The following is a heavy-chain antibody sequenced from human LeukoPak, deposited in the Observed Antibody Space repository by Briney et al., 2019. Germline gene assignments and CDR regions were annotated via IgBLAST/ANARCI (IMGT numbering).Heavy chain of an antibody. CDR2: ILHTGSA. V-gene: IGHV4-38-2*02. J-gene: IGHJ6*03. CDR1: GYSISSGYY. CDR3: AREGYSYGSYYYYMDV. D-gene: IGHD5-18*01. Sequence: PSETLSLTCNVSGYSISSGYYWGWIRQPPGKGREYIGSILHTGSADYNPSLKSRVTLSVDTSKHQFSLKLSSVTAADTAVYYCAREGYSYGSYYYYMDVWGKGTTVTVSS.